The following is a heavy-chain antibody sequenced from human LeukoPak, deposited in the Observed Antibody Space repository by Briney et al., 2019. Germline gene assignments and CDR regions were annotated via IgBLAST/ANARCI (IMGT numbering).Heavy chain of an antibody. CDR1: GFTFSSYS. CDR2: ISSSSSYI. D-gene: IGHD4-23*01. J-gene: IGHJ4*02. CDR3: YGGNSEWEYYFDY. Sequence: PGGSLRLSCAASGFTFSSYSMNWVRQAPGKGLEWVSSISSSSSYIYYADSVKGRFTISRDNAKNSLYLQMNSLRAEDTAVYYCYGGNSEWEYYFDYWGQGTLVTVSS. V-gene: IGHV3-21*01.